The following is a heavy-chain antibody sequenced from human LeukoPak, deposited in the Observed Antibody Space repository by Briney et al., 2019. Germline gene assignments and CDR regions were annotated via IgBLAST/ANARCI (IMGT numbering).Heavy chain of an antibody. Sequence: GGSLRLSCAASGFTFSSYSMNWVRQAPGKGLEWVSSISSSSSYIYYADSVKGRFTISRDNAKNSLYLQMNSLRAEDTAVYYCARGSSGWYSHLGYWGQGTLVTVSS. CDR3: ARGSSGWYSHLGY. CDR1: GFTFSSYS. D-gene: IGHD6-19*01. J-gene: IGHJ4*02. V-gene: IGHV3-21*01. CDR2: ISSSSSYI.